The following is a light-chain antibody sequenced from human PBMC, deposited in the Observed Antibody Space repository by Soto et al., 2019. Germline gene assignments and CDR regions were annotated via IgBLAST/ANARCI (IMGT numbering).Light chain of an antibody. J-gene: IGKJ1*01. V-gene: IGKV1-5*01. CDR2: DAS. CDR3: RQYHRSSVWT. Sequence: DIQMTQSPSTLSASVGDRVTITCRASQSISSWLAWYQQKPGKAPKLLIYDASSLESGVPSRFSGSGSGTEFTLTISSLQPDDFATYYCRQYHRSSVWTFCQGPKLDIK. CDR1: QSISSW.